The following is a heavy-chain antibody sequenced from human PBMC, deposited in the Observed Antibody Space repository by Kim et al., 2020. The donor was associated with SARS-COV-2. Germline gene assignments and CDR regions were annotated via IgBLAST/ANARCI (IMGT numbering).Heavy chain of an antibody. Sequence: SVKSRITINPDTSKNQFTLQLNSVTPEDTAVYYCARDQDIAAADSYYFDYWGQGTLVTVSS. J-gene: IGHJ4*02. D-gene: IGHD6-13*01. V-gene: IGHV6-1*01. CDR3: ARDQDIAAADSYYFDY.